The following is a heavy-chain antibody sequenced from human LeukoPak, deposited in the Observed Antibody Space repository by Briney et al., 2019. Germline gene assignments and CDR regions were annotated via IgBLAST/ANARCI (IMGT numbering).Heavy chain of an antibody. J-gene: IGHJ4*02. CDR1: GFTFSNFA. CDR3: AKGKGSYCDGDCSSRILDH. Sequence: GGSLRLSCATSGFTFSNFAMSWVRQVPGKGLEWVSIISGDGGATLTADSVKGRFSISRDNSKNTLNLQMNSLGAEDTAVYYCAKGKGSYCDGDCSSRILDHWGQGTLVTVSS. V-gene: IGHV3-23*01. CDR2: ISGDGGAT. D-gene: IGHD2-21*02.